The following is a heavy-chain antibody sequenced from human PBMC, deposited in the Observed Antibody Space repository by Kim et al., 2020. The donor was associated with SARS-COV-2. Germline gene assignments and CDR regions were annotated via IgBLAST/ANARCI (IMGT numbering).Heavy chain of an antibody. CDR2: ISYDGSNK. V-gene: IGHV3-30*18. D-gene: IGHD4-4*01. CDR1: GFTFSSYG. J-gene: IGHJ6*02. Sequence: GGSLRLSCAASGFTFSSYGMHWVRQAPGKGLEWVAVISYDGSNKYYADSVKGRFTISRDNSKNTLYLQMNSLRAEDTAVYYCAKADYSDYYYGMDVWGQG. CDR3: AKADYSDYYYGMDV.